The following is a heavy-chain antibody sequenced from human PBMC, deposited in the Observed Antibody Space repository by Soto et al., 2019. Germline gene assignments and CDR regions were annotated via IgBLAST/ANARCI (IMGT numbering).Heavy chain of an antibody. CDR3: TSTGPYSNGDY. J-gene: IGHJ4*02. CDR2: IRSKANSYAT. D-gene: IGHD6-19*01. CDR1: GFTFSGST. Sequence: EVQLVESGGGLVQPGGSLKLSCAASGFTFSGSTMHWVRQASRKGLEWVGRIRSKANSYATAYAASVKGRFTISRDDSKNTAYLQMNSLKTEDTAVYYCTSTGPYSNGDYWGQGTLVTVSS. V-gene: IGHV3-73*01.